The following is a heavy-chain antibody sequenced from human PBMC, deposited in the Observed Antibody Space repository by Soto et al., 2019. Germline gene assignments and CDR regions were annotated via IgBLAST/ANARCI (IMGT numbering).Heavy chain of an antibody. V-gene: IGHV1-18*01. Sequence: GASVKVSCKASGYTFTSYGISWVRQAPGQGLEWMGWISAYNGNTNYAQKLQGRVTMTTDTSTSTAYMELRSLRSDDTAVYYCARRQRRGYSGYDCRYWFDPWGQGTLVTVSS. D-gene: IGHD5-12*01. CDR1: GYTFTSYG. CDR2: ISAYNGNT. J-gene: IGHJ5*02. CDR3: ARRQRRGYSGYDCRYWFDP.